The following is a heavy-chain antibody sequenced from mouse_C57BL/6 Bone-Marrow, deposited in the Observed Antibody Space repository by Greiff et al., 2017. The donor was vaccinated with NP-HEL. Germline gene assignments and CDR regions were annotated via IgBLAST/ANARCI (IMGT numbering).Heavy chain of an antibody. V-gene: IGHV1-69*01. CDR3: ARSGPWFAY. Sequence: QVQLQQPGAELVMPGASVKLSCKASGYTFTSYWMHWVKQRPGQGLEWIGEIDPSDSYTNYNQKFKGKSTLTVDKSSSTAYMQLSSLTSDDSAVYYCARSGPWFAYWGQGTLVTVSA. J-gene: IGHJ3*01. CDR1: GYTFTSYW. CDR2: IDPSDSYT.